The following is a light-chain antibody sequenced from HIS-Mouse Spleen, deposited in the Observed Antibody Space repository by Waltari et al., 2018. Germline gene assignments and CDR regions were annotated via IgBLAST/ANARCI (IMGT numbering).Light chain of an antibody. V-gene: IGLV1-51*01. CDR2: DNN. CDR1: SSNMGNNH. CDR3: GTWDSSLSAGV. J-gene: IGLJ3*02. Sequence: QSVLTQPPSVSAAQGQKVTISCSGTSSNMGNNHGSWYQQPPGTAPKLLIYDNNKRPSGIPDRFSGSKSGTSATLGITGLQTGDEADYYCGTWDSSLSAGVFGGGTKLTVL.